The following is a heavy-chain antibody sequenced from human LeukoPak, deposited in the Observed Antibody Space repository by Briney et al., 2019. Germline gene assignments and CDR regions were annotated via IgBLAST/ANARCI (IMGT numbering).Heavy chain of an antibody. V-gene: IGHV3-66*01. J-gene: IGHJ6*03. CDR2: IYSDDRA. CDR3: ARDLAGFEEPRYYYYMDV. D-gene: IGHD3-9*01. CDR1: GFTVNRSV. Sequence: GSLRLSCVPSGFTVNRSVMSWVRQAPGKGLEWVSLIYSDDRAFYADSVKGRFTISRNKSRNTLFLQMSSLKPEDTAIYYCARDLAGFEEPRYYYYMDVWGKGTTVTVSS.